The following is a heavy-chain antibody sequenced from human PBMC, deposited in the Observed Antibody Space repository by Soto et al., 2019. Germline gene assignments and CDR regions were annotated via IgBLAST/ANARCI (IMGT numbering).Heavy chain of an antibody. J-gene: IGHJ4*02. Sequence: QVQLVQSGAEEKKPGASVKVSCKASGYTFTSYAMHWVRQAPGQRLEWMGWINAGNGNTKYSQKFQGRVTITRDTSAITAYRERSSLRSEDTAVYYCARGTVVTQFDYWGQGTLVTVSS. CDR2: INAGNGNT. CDR1: GYTFTSYA. D-gene: IGHD2-15*01. CDR3: ARGTVVTQFDY. V-gene: IGHV1-3*05.